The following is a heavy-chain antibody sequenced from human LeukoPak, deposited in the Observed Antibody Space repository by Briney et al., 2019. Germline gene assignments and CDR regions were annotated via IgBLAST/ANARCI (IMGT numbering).Heavy chain of an antibody. CDR2: ISSSSSYI. CDR1: GFTFSSYS. J-gene: IGHJ4*02. Sequence: GGSLRLSCAASGFTFSSYSMNWVRQAPGKGLEWVSSISSSSSYIYYADSVKGRFTISRDNSNNSLFVQMDSLRAEDTAVYFCAKSRSGSANWALQIFDNWGQGTLVTVSS. V-gene: IGHV3-21*03. D-gene: IGHD1-1*01. CDR3: AKSRSGSANWALQIFDN.